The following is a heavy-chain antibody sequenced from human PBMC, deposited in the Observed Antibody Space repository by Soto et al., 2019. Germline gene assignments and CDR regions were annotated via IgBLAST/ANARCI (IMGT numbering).Heavy chain of an antibody. D-gene: IGHD1-26*01. Sequence: SETFPLTCSVCGGSYSDPICTHIRQSPGKGLQWIGQINHSGSANYNPSLKSRVTISVHTSSSQFSLELSSVTAADTAVYYCARGLISGSHYSGGWYYFDSWGQGTQVT. V-gene: IGHV4-34*01. CDR2: INHSGSA. CDR3: ARGLISGSHYSGGWYYFDS. J-gene: IGHJ4*02. CDR1: GGSYSDPI.